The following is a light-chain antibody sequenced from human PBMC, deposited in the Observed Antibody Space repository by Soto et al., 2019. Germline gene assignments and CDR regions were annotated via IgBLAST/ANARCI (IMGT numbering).Light chain of an antibody. CDR2: AAS. V-gene: IGKV1-39*01. J-gene: IGKJ1*01. CDR1: QSINSY. Sequence: DIQMTQSPSSQSASVGDRVTITCRASQSINSYLNWYQQKPGKAPKLLIYAASSLQSGVPSRFSVSGSETDFTLTITSLQPDDFATYYCQQSFSTPRTFGQGTRVDI. CDR3: QQSFSTPRT.